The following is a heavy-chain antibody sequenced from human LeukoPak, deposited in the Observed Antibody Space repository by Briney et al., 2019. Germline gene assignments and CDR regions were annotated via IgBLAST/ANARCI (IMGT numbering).Heavy chain of an antibody. V-gene: IGHV1-2*02. CDR1: GYTFTSYA. Sequence: ASVKVSCKASGYTFTSYAMHWVRQAPGQGLEWMGWINIKSGYTNYARNFQGRVTMTRDTSISTAYMELSRLRSDDTAVYYCARGRKYCSGGSCYSDFGYWGQGTLVTVSS. CDR3: ARGRKYCSGGSCYSDFGY. J-gene: IGHJ4*02. D-gene: IGHD2-15*01. CDR2: INIKSGYT.